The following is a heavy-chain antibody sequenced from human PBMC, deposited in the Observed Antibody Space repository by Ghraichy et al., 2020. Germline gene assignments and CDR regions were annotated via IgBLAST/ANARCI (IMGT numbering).Heavy chain of an antibody. J-gene: IGHJ6*02. D-gene: IGHD5-18*01. Sequence: GGSLRLSCAASGFTFSSYDMHWVRQATGKGLEWVSAIGTAGDTYYPGSVKGRFTISRENAKNSLYLQMNSLRAGDTAVYYCARGPTWIQEKNNYGMDVWGQGTTVTVSS. CDR1: GFTFSSYD. CDR3: ARGPTWIQEKNNYGMDV. V-gene: IGHV3-13*01. CDR2: IGTAGDT.